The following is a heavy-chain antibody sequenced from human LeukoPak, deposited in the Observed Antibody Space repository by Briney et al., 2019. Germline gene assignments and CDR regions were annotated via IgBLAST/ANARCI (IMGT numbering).Heavy chain of an antibody. CDR3: ARGRKLYYDSSGYPPYFDY. CDR2: INHSEST. Sequence: SETLSLTCAVYGGSFSGYYWSWIRQPPGKGLEWIGEINHSESTNYNPSLKSRVTISVDTSKNQFSLKLSSVTAADTAVYYCARGRKLYYDSSGYPPYFDYWGQGTLVTVSS. J-gene: IGHJ4*02. CDR1: GGSFSGYY. D-gene: IGHD3-22*01. V-gene: IGHV4-34*01.